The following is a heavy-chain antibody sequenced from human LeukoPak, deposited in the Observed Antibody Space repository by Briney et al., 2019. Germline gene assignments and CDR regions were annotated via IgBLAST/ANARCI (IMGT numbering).Heavy chain of an antibody. V-gene: IGHV3-30*18. Sequence: GGSLRLSCAASGFTFSSYGMHWVRQAPGKGLEWVVVISYDGGDKYYADSVKGRFTISRDNSKNTLYLQMNSLRAEDTAVYYCAKGRNYVGTLDYWGQGTLVTVSS. CDR2: ISYDGGDK. D-gene: IGHD3-10*02. CDR1: GFTFSSYG. CDR3: AKGRNYVGTLDY. J-gene: IGHJ4*02.